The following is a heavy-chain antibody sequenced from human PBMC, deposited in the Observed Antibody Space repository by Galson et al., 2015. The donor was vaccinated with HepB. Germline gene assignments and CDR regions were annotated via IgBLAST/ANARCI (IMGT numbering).Heavy chain of an antibody. CDR3: AKDSGLLWFGELEDY. CDR2: IRYDGSNK. D-gene: IGHD3-10*01. J-gene: IGHJ4*02. V-gene: IGHV3-30*02. Sequence: SLRLSCAASGFTFSSYGMHWVRQAPGKGLEWVAFIRYDGSNKYYADSVKGRFTISRDNSKNTLYLQMNSLRAEDTAVYYCAKDSGLLWFGELEDYWGQGTLVTVSS. CDR1: GFTFSSYG.